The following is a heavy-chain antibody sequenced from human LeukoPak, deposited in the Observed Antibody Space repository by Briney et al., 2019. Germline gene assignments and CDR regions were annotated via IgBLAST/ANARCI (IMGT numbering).Heavy chain of an antibody. J-gene: IGHJ4*02. V-gene: IGHV1-2*02. CDR3: ARVDYDSSGYSHRDYFDY. CDR2: INPNSGGT. D-gene: IGHD3-22*01. CDR1: GYTFTGYY. Sequence: GASVKVSCKASGYTFTGYYMHWVRQAPRQGLEWMGWINPNSGGTNYAQKFQGRVTMTRDTSISTAYMELSRLRSDDTAVYYCARVDYDSSGYSHRDYFDYWGQGTLVTVSS.